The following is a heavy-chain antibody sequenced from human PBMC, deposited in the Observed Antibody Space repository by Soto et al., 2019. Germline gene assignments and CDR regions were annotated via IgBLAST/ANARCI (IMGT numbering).Heavy chain of an antibody. V-gene: IGHV1-69*13. CDR3: VRSQYYYDSSGYYFNYYYGMDV. J-gene: IGHJ6*02. CDR1: GGTFSSYA. CDR2: IIPIFGTA. D-gene: IGHD3-22*01. Sequence: ASVKVSCKASGGTFSSYAISWVRQAPGQGLEWMGGIIPIFGTANYAQKFQGRVTITADESTSTAYMELSSLRSEDTAVYYCVRSQYYYDSSGYYFNYYYGMDVWGQGTTVTVSS.